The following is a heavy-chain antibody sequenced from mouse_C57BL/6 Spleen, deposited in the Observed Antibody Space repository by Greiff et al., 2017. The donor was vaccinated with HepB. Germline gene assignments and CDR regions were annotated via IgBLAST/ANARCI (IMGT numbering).Heavy chain of an antibody. Sequence: QLQQSGPELVKPGASVKISCKASGYTFTDYYMNWVKQSHGKSLEWIGDINPNNGGTSYNQKFKGKATLTVDKSSSTAYMELRSLTSEDSAVYYCARDYGSSSAWFAYWGQGTLVTVSA. V-gene: IGHV1-26*01. D-gene: IGHD1-1*01. CDR3: ARDYGSSSAWFAY. CDR1: GYTFTDYY. J-gene: IGHJ3*01. CDR2: INPNNGGT.